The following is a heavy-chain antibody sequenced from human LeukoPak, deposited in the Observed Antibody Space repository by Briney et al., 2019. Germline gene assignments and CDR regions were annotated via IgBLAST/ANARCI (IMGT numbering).Heavy chain of an antibody. CDR2: INSDGSST. CDR1: GFTFSSYW. CDR3: ARGRFWYSGYDNVDY. D-gene: IGHD5-12*01. Sequence: GGSLRLSCAASGFTFSSYWMHWVRQAPGKGLVWVSRINSDGSSTGYADSVKGRFTISRDNAKNTLYLQMNSLRAEDTAVYYCARGRFWYSGYDNVDYWGQGTLVTVSS. J-gene: IGHJ4*02. V-gene: IGHV3-74*01.